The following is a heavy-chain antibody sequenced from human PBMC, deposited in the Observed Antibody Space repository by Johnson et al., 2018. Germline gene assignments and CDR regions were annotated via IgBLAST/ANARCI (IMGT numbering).Heavy chain of an antibody. CDR3: ARGLGPNYFYYMDV. V-gene: IGHV5-51*01. Sequence: NYWIFWVRQMPGRGLEWMGIIFPCDSDTRYSPSFQGQVTISADTSLNTAYLQWSSLKASDTAIYFCARGLGPNYFYYMDVWGAGPTVTVSS. J-gene: IGHJ6*03. CDR2: IFPCDSDT. CDR1: NYW. D-gene: IGHD3-22*01.